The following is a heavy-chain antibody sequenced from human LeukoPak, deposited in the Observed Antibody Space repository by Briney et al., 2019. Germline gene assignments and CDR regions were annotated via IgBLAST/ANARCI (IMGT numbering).Heavy chain of an antibody. Sequence: SETLSLTCAVSGASVSSSNWWIWVRQPPKKGLEWIGEIHHSGSTNYNPSLKSRVTMSVDTSKTQISLRLSSVTAADTAVYYCARGLYGSDSYWGQGNLVTVSS. D-gene: IGHD6-19*01. CDR2: IHHSGST. V-gene: IGHV4-4*02. J-gene: IGHJ4*02. CDR1: GASVSSSNW. CDR3: ARGLYGSDSY.